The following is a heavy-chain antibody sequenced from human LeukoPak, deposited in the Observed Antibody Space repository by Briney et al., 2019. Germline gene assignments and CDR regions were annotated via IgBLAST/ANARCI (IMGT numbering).Heavy chain of an antibody. CDR1: GGTFSSYA. V-gene: IGHV1-69*04. J-gene: IGHJ4*02. Sequence: SVKVSCKASGGTFSSYAISWVRQAPGQGLEWMGRIIPTLGIANYAQKFQGRVTITADKSTSTAYMELSSLRSEDTAVYYCARVGYSGYDGALDYWGQGTLVTVSS. CDR3: ARVGYSGYDGALDY. CDR2: IIPTLGIA. D-gene: IGHD5-12*01.